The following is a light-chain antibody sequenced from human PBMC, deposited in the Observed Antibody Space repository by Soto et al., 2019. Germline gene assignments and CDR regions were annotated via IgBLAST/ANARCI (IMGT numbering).Light chain of an antibody. CDR2: DAS. J-gene: IGKJ2*01. Sequence: EIVLTQSPATLSLSPGERATLSCRASQSVSSYLAWYQQKPGQAPRLLIYDASNRATGIPARFSGSGSGTDFRLTISSLEPEDCAVYYCQQRSNWPKYTFGQGTKLEIK. CDR3: QQRSNWPKYT. V-gene: IGKV3-11*01. CDR1: QSVSSY.